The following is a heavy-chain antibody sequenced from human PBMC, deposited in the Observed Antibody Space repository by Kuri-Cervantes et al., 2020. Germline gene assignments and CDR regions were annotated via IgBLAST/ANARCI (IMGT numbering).Heavy chain of an antibody. D-gene: IGHD3-10*01. J-gene: IGHJ3*02. V-gene: IGHV4-61*01. CDR3: ARVDVWFGELLDDAFDI. Sequence: GSLRLSCTVSGGSVSSGSYYWSWIRQPPGKGLEWIGYIYYSGSTNYNPSLKSRVTISVDTSKNQFSLKLSSVTAADTAVYYCARVDVWFGELLDDAFDIWGQGTMVTVSS. CDR1: GGSVSSGSYY. CDR2: IYYSGST.